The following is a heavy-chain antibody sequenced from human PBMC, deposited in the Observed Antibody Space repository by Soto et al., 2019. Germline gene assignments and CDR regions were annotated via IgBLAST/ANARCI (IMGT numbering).Heavy chain of an antibody. J-gene: IGHJ6*02. Sequence: TGGSLRLSCAASGFTFSIYAMRWVRHMPGKGLEWMGRIDPSDSYTNYSPSFQGHVTISADKSISTAYLQWSSLKASDTAMYYCARPGGFDCSSTSCPPDYYYGMDVWGQGTTGTVSS. CDR3: ARPGGFDCSSTSCPPDYYYGMDV. CDR1: GFTFSIYA. D-gene: IGHD2-2*01. V-gene: IGHV5-10-1*01. CDR2: IDPSDSYT.